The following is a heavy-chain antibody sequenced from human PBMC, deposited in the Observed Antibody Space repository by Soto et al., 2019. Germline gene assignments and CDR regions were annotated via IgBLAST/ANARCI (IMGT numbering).Heavy chain of an antibody. Sequence: GASVKVSCKASGCTFIGYYMHWVRQAPGQGLEWMGWINPNSGDTNYAQKFQGRVTMARDTSISTAYTELSRLRFDDTAVYYCARARTNYYNTSDYDFWGQGTLVTVSS. CDR3: ARARTNYYNTSDYDF. J-gene: IGHJ4*02. CDR1: GCTFIGYY. CDR2: INPNSGDT. D-gene: IGHD3-22*01. V-gene: IGHV1-2*02.